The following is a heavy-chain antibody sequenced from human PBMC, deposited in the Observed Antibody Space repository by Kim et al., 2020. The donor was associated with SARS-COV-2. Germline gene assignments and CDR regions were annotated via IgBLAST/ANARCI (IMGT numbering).Heavy chain of an antibody. J-gene: IGHJ5*02. CDR1: GYTFTSYG. D-gene: IGHD6-13*01. CDR3: ASIGLNVGIAEWGWFDP. Sequence: ASVKVSCKASGYTFTSYGISWVRQAPGQGLEWMGWISAYNGNTNYAQKLQGRVTMTTDTSTSTAYMELRSLRSDDTAVYYCASIGLNVGIAEWGWFDPWGQGTLVTVSS. V-gene: IGHV1-18*01. CDR2: ISAYNGNT.